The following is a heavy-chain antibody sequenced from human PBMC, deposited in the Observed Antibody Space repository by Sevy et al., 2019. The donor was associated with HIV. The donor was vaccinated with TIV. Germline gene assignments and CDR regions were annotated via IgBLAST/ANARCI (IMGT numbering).Heavy chain of an antibody. CDR3: ALERLSSDVAEYFQN. Sequence: GGSPRLSCATSGFTFSYYSMHWVRQAPGKGLEWVSTISYDGGNKHYADSVQGRFSISRDNFKNSLSLQMNSLRVEDTAMYYCALERLSSDVAEYFQNWGQGTLVTVSS. J-gene: IGHJ1*01. CDR1: GFTFSYYS. D-gene: IGHD1-1*01. V-gene: IGHV3-30-3*01. CDR2: ISYDGGNK.